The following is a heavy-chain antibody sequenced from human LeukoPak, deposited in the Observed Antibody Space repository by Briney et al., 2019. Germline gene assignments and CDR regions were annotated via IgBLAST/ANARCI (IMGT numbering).Heavy chain of an antibody. D-gene: IGHD1-7*01. V-gene: IGHV1-46*01. J-gene: IGHJ6*02. Sequence: ASVKVSCKTSGYTFTDYYMHWVRQAPGQGLEWMGIINPRGVNTIYAQKFQGRVTMTRDTSTSTVYMELSSLRSDDTAVYYCARGELELRFSYYYYYGMDVWGQGTTVTVSS. CDR3: ARGELELRFSYYYYYGMDV. CDR1: GYTFTDYY. CDR2: INPRGVNT.